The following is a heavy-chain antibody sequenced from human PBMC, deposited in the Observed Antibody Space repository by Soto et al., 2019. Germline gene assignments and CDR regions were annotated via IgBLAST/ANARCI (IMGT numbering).Heavy chain of an antibody. Sequence: ASEKVSCKASGYTFTSYGISWVGQAPGQRLEWMGWISAYNGNTNYAQKLQGRVTMTTDTSTSTAYMELRSLRSDDTAVYYCARNEDSSSSRSVYYYYMDVWGKGTTVTVSS. CDR3: ARNEDSSSSRSVYYYYMDV. CDR2: ISAYNGNT. CDR1: GYTFTSYG. J-gene: IGHJ6*03. D-gene: IGHD6-6*01. V-gene: IGHV1-18*01.